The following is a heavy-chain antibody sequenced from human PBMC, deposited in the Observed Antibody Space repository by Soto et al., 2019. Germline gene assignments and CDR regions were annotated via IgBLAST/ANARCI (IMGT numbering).Heavy chain of an antibody. CDR1: GGTFSSYA. V-gene: IGHV1-69*01. J-gene: IGHJ6*02. Sequence: QVQLVQSGAEVKKPGSSVKVSCKASGGTFSSYAISWVRQAPGQGLEWMGGIIPIFGTANYAQKFQGRVTITADESTSTAYMELSRLRSEDTAVYYCARGRRSREGYNRGYYGMDVWGQGTTVTVSS. D-gene: IGHD3-10*01. CDR2: IIPIFGTA. CDR3: ARGRRSREGYNRGYYGMDV.